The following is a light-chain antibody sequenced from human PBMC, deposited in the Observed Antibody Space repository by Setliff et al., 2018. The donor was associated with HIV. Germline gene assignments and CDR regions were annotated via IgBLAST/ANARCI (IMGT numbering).Light chain of an antibody. CDR1: SGSVSTGHF. CDR3: VLYMGNGVSV. V-gene: IGLV8-61*01. Sequence: VTQEPSFSVSPGGTVTLTCGLRSGSVSTGHFPSWYQQTPGQTPRMLIYSTNTRSSGVPDRFSGSILGNRAALTSTGAQADDECDYYCVLYMGNGVSVFGGGTK. J-gene: IGLJ3*02. CDR2: STN.